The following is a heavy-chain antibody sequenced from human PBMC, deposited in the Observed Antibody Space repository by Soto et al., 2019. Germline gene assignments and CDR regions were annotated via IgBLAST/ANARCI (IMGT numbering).Heavy chain of an antibody. D-gene: IGHD5-12*01. CDR2: IYYSGST. J-gene: IGHJ6*02. CDR3: ARTDIVATINYYYYGMDV. CDR1: GGSISSSSYY. Sequence: PSETLSLTCTVSGGSISSSSYYWGWIRQPPGKGLEWIGGIYYSGSTYYNPSLKSRVTISVDTSKNQISLKLSSVTAADTAVYYCARTDIVATINYYYYGMDVWGQGTTVTVSS. V-gene: IGHV4-39*01.